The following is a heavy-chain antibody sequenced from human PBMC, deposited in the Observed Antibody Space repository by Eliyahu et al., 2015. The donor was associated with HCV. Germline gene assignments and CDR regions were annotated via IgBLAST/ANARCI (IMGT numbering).Heavy chain of an antibody. CDR2: YSGSWGTT. J-gene: IGHJ4*02. CDR1: GFTFSNYA. D-gene: IGHD1-26*01. CDR3: AKDIGKVGTTNLDF. Sequence: EVQLLESGGDLVQPGGSLRLSCAASGFTFSNYAMNWVRQAPGKGLEGVSSYSGSWGTTYYADSVRGRFTISRDNSKNTLYLQMNSLRAEDTAIYYCAKDIGKVGTTNLDFWGQGTLVTVSS. V-gene: IGHV3-23*01.